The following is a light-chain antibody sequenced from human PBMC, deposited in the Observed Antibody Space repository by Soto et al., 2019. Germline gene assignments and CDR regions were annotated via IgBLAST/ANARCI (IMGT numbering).Light chain of an antibody. V-gene: IGLV2-14*01. J-gene: IGLJ2*01. CDR2: EVS. Sequence: QSALTQPASVSGSPGQSITISCTGTSSDVGGYNYVSWYQQHPGKAPKLMIYEVSNRPSGVSNRFSGSKSGNMASLTISGLQAEDEADYYCSSYTSSSTPLVFGGGTKVTVL. CDR1: SSDVGGYNY. CDR3: SSYTSSSTPLV.